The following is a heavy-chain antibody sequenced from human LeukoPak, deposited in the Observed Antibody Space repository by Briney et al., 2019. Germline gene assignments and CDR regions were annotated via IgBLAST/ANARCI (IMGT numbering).Heavy chain of an antibody. CDR1: GFTFSTYS. D-gene: IGHD3-10*01. CDR2: ISSDSSSI. V-gene: IGHV3-48*02. J-gene: IGHJ6*02. CDR3: ARSFYSSGSYYKYGMDV. Sequence: GGSLRLSCAASGFTFSTYSINWVRQAPGKGLEWVSYISSDSSSIYYADSVKGRFTISRDNAKNSLYLQMNSLGDEDTAVYYCARSFYSSGSYYKYGMDVWGQGTTVTVSS.